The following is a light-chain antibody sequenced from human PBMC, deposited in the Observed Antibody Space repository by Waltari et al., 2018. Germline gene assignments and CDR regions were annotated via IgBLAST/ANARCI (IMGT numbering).Light chain of an antibody. CDR1: SSDFGNYNL. J-gene: IGLJ1*01. CDR3: CSYAGLGIYV. CDR2: EVT. V-gene: IGLV2-23*02. Sequence: QSGLTQPASVSGSPGQSITISCTGTSSDFGNYNLVSWYQQYPGKAPQRMVYEVTKRTSGVSDRFSGSKSGNTASLTIYGLQSEDEADYYCCSYAGLGIYVFGTGTKVTVL.